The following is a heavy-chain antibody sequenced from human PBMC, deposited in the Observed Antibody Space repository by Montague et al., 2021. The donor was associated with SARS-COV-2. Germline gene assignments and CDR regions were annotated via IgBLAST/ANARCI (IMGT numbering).Heavy chain of an antibody. J-gene: IGHJ4*02. D-gene: IGHD3-9*01. Sequence: PALVKPTQTLTLTCTFSGFSLSTTGVGVGWIRQPPGKALEWLALIYWDDDKRYRPSLKSRLTITKDTSKNQVVLTMTNMDPVDTATYYCARASPDYDILTGYYSGVDYFDYGGQGTLVTVAS. V-gene: IGHV2-5*02. CDR1: GFSLSTTGVG. CDR2: IYWDDDK. CDR3: ARASPDYDILTGYYSGVDYFDY.